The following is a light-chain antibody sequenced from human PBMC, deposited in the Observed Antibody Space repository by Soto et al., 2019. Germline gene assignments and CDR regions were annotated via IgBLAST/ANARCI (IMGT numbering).Light chain of an antibody. Sequence: EIVMTQSPATLSVSPGERATLSCRASQSVSSNLAWYQQKPGQAPRLLIYGASTRATGIPARFSGSGSGTEFTLTISSLQSEDFAVYYCQQDNNWPLFTSGPGTKVDIE. CDR3: QQDNNWPLFT. V-gene: IGKV3-15*01. J-gene: IGKJ3*01. CDR2: GAS. CDR1: QSVSSN.